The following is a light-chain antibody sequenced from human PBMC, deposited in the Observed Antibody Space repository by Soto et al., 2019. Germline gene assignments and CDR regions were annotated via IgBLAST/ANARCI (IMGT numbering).Light chain of an antibody. CDR2: SAS. J-gene: IGKJ1*01. Sequence: DIQMTQSPSSLSASVGDRVTITCRASQSITGYLNWYQQKPGKVPKLLFYSASTLQSGVPSRFSGSGSGTDFTLTLSRLQAEDSATYYCQQSFIAPWTFGQGTKVEI. CDR3: QQSFIAPWT. CDR1: QSITGY. V-gene: IGKV1-39*01.